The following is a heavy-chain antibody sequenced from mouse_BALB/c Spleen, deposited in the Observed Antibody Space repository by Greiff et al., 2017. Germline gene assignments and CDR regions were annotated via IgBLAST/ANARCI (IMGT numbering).Heavy chain of an antibody. CDR1: GFTFSSFG. V-gene: IGHV5-17*02. J-gene: IGHJ4*01. D-gene: IGHD1-1*01. CDR3: ARYYGSSYYAMDY. Sequence: EVKLVESGGGLVQPGGSRKLSCAASGFTFSSFGMHWVRQAPEKGLEWVAYISSGCSTIYYADTVKGRFTISRDNPKNTLFLQMTSLRSEDTAMYYCARYYGSSYYAMDYWGQGTSVTVSS. CDR2: ISSGCSTI.